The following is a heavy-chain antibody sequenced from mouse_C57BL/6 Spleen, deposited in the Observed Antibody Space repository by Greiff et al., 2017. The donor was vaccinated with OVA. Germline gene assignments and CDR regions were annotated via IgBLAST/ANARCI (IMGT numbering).Heavy chain of an antibody. D-gene: IGHD2-1*01. CDR1: GYTFTDYN. Sequence: VQLKESGPELVKPGASVKIPCKASGYTFTDYNMDWVKQSHGKSLEWIGDINPNNGGTIYNQKFKGKATLTVDKSSSTAYMELRSLTSEDTAVYYCARRGNLYAMDYWGQGTSVTVSS. V-gene: IGHV1-18*01. J-gene: IGHJ4*01. CDR3: ARRGNLYAMDY. CDR2: INPNNGGT.